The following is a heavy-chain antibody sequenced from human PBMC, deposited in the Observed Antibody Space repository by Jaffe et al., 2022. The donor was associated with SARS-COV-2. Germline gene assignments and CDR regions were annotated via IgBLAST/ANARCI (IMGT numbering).Heavy chain of an antibody. J-gene: IGHJ4*02. V-gene: IGHV1-8*01. Sequence: QVQLVQSGAEVKKPGASVKVSCKASGYTFTSYDINWVRQATGQGLEWMGWMNPNSGNTGYAQKFQGRVTMTRNTSISTAYMELSSLRSEDTAVYYCARGVDSSGYYYYYFDYWGQGTLVTVSS. CDR2: MNPNSGNT. CDR1: GYTFTSYD. CDR3: ARGVDSSGYYYYYFDY. D-gene: IGHD3-22*01.